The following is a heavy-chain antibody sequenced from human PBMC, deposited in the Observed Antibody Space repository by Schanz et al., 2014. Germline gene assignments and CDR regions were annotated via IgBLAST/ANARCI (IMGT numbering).Heavy chain of an antibody. CDR3: ARDRLECGAECYSVEVFEI. V-gene: IGHV1-69*10. Sequence: QVQLVQSWAEVKGPGASVKVSCKASGYSFTPFPIHWVRQAPGQRLEWMGWIIPILGIANYAQNFQGRVTITADTSTTTAYMELSGLRSEDTAVYYCARDRLECGAECYSVEVFEIWGQGTLVIVSS. CDR1: GYSFTPFP. CDR2: IIPILGIA. D-gene: IGHD2-21*01. J-gene: IGHJ4*02.